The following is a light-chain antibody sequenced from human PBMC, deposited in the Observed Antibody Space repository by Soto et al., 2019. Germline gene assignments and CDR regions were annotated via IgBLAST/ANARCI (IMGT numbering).Light chain of an antibody. Sequence: IQMTQSPSSLSASVGDRVTIICRATQRISSYLNWYQQKPGKAPKLLIYGASSLQSGVPSRFSGSGSGTEFTLTISSLQPEDSATYYCQQSYSAPRTFGQGTKL. CDR3: QQSYSAPRT. V-gene: IGKV1-39*01. CDR1: QRISSY. CDR2: GAS. J-gene: IGKJ2*02.